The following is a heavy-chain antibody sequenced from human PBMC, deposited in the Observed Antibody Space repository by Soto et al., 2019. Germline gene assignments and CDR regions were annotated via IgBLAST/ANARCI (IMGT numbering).Heavy chain of an antibody. CDR3: GRGGRGQIVFFY. V-gene: IGHV1-2*02. J-gene: IGHJ4*02. Sequence: ASVKVSCKTSGYTFTGHYIHWVRQAPQQGPEWMGEIGPESGATRYAEKFRGRVTMTMDTSITTVYMELRNLSPDDTAMYYCGRGGRGQIVFFYWGQATPATFSS. D-gene: IGHD3-16*01. CDR2: IGPESGAT. CDR1: GYTFTGHY.